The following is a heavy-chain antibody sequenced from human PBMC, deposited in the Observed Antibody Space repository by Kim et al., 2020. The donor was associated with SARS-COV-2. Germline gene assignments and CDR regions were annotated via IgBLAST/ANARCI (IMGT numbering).Heavy chain of an antibody. CDR3: AKDVLWLGELLPNWFDH. CDR1: GFTFSSYA. V-gene: IGHV3-23*01. Sequence: GGSLRLSCAASGFTFSSYAMSWVRQAPGKGLEWVSAISGSGGSTYSAASVKGRFTISRDNSKNTLYLQMNSLRAENTAVYYCAKDVLWLGELLPNWFDHWGQGTLVTVSS. J-gene: IGHJ5*02. D-gene: IGHD3-10*01. CDR2: ISGSGGST.